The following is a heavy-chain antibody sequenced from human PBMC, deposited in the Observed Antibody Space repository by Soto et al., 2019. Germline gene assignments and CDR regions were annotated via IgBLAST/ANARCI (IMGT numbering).Heavy chain of an antibody. CDR1: GYSFTSYW. Sequence: EVQLVQSGAEVKKPGESLKISCKGSGYSFTSYWIGWVRQMPGKGLEWMGIIYPGDSDTRYSPSFQGQVTISADKSISTAYLQWSSLKASDTAMYYCARRRSSSSFRSLGGEVWFDPWGQGTLVTVSS. D-gene: IGHD6-6*01. CDR2: IYPGDSDT. J-gene: IGHJ5*02. V-gene: IGHV5-51*01. CDR3: ARRRSSSSFRSLGGEVWFDP.